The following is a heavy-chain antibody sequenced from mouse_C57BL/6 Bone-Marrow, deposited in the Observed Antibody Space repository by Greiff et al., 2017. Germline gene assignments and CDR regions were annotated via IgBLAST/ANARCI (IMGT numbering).Heavy chain of an antibody. Sequence: QVQLLQPGADLVKPGASVKLSCKASGYTFTSYWMHWVKQRPGQGLEWIGLIHPNSGSTNYNEKFKSKVTLTVDKASSTVYLQLSSLTSEDSAVYYCAIYGCGRCFDVWGRGTAVTVSA. J-gene: IGHJ1*03. CDR2: IHPNSGST. CDR1: GYTFTSYW. CDR3: AIYGCGRCFDV. D-gene: IGHD2-2*01. V-gene: IGHV1-64*01.